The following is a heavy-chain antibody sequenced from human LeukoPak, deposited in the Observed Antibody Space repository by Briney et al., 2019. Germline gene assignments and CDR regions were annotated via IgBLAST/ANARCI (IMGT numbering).Heavy chain of an antibody. CDR2: IKQDGSEK. CDR1: GFTFSNYW. Sequence: GGSLRLSCAASGFTFSNYWMHWVRQAPGKGLEWVAHIKQDGSEKNYEDSVEGRFTISRDNAKNSVYLQMNSLRAEDTAVYYCARVWSAFDVWGQGTMVTVSS. J-gene: IGHJ3*01. CDR3: ARVWSAFDV. D-gene: IGHD3-3*01. V-gene: IGHV3-7*04.